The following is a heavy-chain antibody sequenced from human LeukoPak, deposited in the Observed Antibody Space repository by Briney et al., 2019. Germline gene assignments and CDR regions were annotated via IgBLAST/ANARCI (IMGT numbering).Heavy chain of an antibody. D-gene: IGHD6-6*01. V-gene: IGHV4-30-2*01. CDR3: ARDGDSSSSYWYFDL. CDR1: GGSISSGGYY. J-gene: IGHJ2*01. Sequence: PSETLSLTCTVSGGSISSGGYYWSWIRQPPGKGLEWIGYIYHSGSTYYNPSLKSRVTISVDRSKNQFSLKLSSVTAADTAVYYCARDGDSSSSYWYFDLWGRGTLVTVSS. CDR2: IYHSGST.